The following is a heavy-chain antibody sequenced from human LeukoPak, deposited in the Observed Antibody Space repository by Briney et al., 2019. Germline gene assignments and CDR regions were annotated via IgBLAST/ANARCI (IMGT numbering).Heavy chain of an antibody. CDR3: GRGLCTGGACYSGVY. Sequence: GGSLRLSCAGSGFIFSDHYMDWVRQAPGKGLEWVGRVRNKANSYTTEYAASVKGRFTVSRDDSKNSLYLQMNSLKTEDTAVYYCGRGLCTGGACYSGVYWGQGTLVTASS. CDR2: VRNKANSYTT. J-gene: IGHJ4*02. V-gene: IGHV3-72*01. D-gene: IGHD2-15*01. CDR1: GFIFSDHY.